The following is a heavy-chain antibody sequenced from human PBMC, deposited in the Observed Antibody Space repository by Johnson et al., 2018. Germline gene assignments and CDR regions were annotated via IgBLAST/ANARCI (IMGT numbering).Heavy chain of an antibody. CDR1: GFTFSSYG. V-gene: IGHV3-30*18. D-gene: IGHD2-2*02. J-gene: IGHJ3*02. Sequence: QVQLVQSGGGVVQPGRSXRLSCAASGFTFSSYGMHWVRQAPGKGLEWVAVISYDGSNKYYADSVKGRFTIPRANSKKTLSLQIKSPRAEDTTVYYCAKDEGSRDIVVVPAAIQPDRGYGDYVHGAFDIWGQGTMVTVSS. CDR2: ISYDGSNK. CDR3: AKDEGSRDIVVVPAAIQPDRGYGDYVHGAFDI.